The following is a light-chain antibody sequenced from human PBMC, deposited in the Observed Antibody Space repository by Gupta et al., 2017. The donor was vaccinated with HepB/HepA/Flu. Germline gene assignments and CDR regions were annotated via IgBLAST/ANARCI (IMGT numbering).Light chain of an antibody. V-gene: IGKV3-11*01. CDR3: QQRSKWPT. CDR1: QSVSSY. CDR2: DAS. J-gene: IGKJ4*02. Sequence: EIVLTQSPATLSLSPGDRATLSCRASQSVSSYLAWYQQKPRQATRLLIYDASNSATGLPARCSGSGSGTDCPLIISSLAQEDLADYYCQQRSKWPTFGGGTKVEIK.